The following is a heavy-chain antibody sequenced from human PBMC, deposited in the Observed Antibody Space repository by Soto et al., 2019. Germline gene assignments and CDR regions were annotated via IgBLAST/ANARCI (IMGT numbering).Heavy chain of an antibody. CDR3: ARPRRHYYGSGTLANWFDP. Sequence: PSETLSLTCTVSGGSISSSSYYWGWIRQPPGKGLEWIGSIYYSGSTYYNPSLKSRVTISVDTSKNQFSLKLSSVTAADTAVYYCARPRRHYYGSGTLANWFDPWGQGTLVTVSS. V-gene: IGHV4-39*01. CDR1: GGSISSSSYY. J-gene: IGHJ5*02. D-gene: IGHD3-10*01. CDR2: IYYSGST.